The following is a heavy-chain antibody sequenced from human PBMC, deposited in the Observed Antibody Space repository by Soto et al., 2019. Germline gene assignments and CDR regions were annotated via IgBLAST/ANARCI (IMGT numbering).Heavy chain of an antibody. D-gene: IGHD3-3*01. Sequence: GGSLRLSCAASGFTFSSYAMHWVRQAPGKGLEWVAVISYDGSNKYYADSVKGRFTISRDNSKNTLYLQMNSLRAEDTAVYYCARPLLNYDFWSGYPLDPSSRYWGQGTLVTVSS. J-gene: IGHJ4*02. CDR3: ARPLLNYDFWSGYPLDPSSRY. CDR2: ISYDGSNK. CDR1: GFTFSSYA. V-gene: IGHV3-30-3*01.